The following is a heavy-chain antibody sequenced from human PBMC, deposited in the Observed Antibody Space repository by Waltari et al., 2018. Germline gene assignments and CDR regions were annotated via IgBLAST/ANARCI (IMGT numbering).Heavy chain of an antibody. J-gene: IGHJ4*02. CDR2: FDPEDGET. CDR3: ATDRALTTFAY. CDR1: GYTLTELS. V-gene: IGHV1-24*01. D-gene: IGHD4-17*01. Sequence: VQLVQSGAEVRKPGASVKVSCKVFGYTLTELSMHWGRQAPGKGLEWRGGFDPEDGETIYAQKFQGRVTMTEDTSTDTAYMGLGSLGSEDTAVYYCATDRALTTFAYWGQGTLVTVSS.